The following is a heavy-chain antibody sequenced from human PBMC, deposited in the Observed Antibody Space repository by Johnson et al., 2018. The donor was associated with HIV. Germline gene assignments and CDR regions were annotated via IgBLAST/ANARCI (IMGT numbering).Heavy chain of an antibody. V-gene: IGHV3-30*04. Sequence: QVQLVESGGGVVRPGESLRLSCAASGFTFSSYAMHWVRQAPGKGLDWVTVISYYGSNKYYADSVKGRFTISRDNSKNTLYLQMNSLRAEDTAVYYCARERADNWNDWGWDAFDIWGQGTMVTVSS. CDR1: GFTFSSYA. D-gene: IGHD1-20*01. CDR2: ISYYGSNK. J-gene: IGHJ3*02. CDR3: ARERADNWNDWGWDAFDI.